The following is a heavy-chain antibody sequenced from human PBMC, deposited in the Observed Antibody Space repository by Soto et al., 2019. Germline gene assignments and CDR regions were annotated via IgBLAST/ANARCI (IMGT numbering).Heavy chain of an antibody. J-gene: IGHJ6*04. CDR1: GYTFTSYD. CDR3: ATAGHDVVGGEGTTYYYYGMDV. D-gene: IGHD3-10*01. CDR2: MNPNSGNT. Sequence: GASVKVSCKASGYTFTSYDINWVRQATGQGLEWMGWMNPNSGNTGYAQKFQGRVTMTRNTSISTAYMELSSLRSEDTAVYYCATAGHDVVGGEGTTYYYYGMDVRGKGSTLTVSS. V-gene: IGHV1-8*01.